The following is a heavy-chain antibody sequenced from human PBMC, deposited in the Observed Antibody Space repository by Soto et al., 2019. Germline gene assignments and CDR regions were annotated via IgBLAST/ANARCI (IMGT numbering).Heavy chain of an antibody. CDR2: IYSGGST. CDR1: GFTVSSNY. D-gene: IGHD6-13*01. J-gene: IGHJ4*02. V-gene: IGHV3-53*01. Sequence: GGSLRLSCAASGFTVSSNYMSWVRQAPGKGLEWVSVIYSGGSTYYAGSVKGRFTISRDNSKNTLYLQMNSLRAEDTAVYYCARSGLSQTAALDYWGQGTLVTVSS. CDR3: ARSGLSQTAALDY.